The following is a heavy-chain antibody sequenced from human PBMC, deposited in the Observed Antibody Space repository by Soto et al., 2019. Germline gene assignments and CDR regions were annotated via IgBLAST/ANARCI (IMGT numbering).Heavy chain of an antibody. J-gene: IGHJ4*02. CDR3: TALTGTTMALDY. CDR1: GFTFSNAW. V-gene: IGHV3-15*01. D-gene: IGHD1-7*01. CDR2: IKTKSDGATT. Sequence: GGSLRLSSAASGFTFSNAWMNWVRQAPGKGLEWVGRIKTKSDGATTDYAAPVKGRFTISRDDSRNTLYLQMNSLKAEDTAVYYCTALTGTTMALDYWGQGTLVTVSS.